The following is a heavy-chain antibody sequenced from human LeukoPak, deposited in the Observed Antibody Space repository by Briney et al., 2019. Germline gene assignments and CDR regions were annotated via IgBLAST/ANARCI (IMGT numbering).Heavy chain of an antibody. CDR1: GYTFTSYG. Sequence: ASVKVSCKASGYTFTSYGISWVRQAPGQGLEWMGWISAYNGNTNYAQKLQGRVTMTTDTSTSTAYMELRSLTSDDTAVYYCAREAATGVYFDYWGQGTLVTVSS. J-gene: IGHJ4*02. CDR2: ISAYNGNT. D-gene: IGHD6-13*01. V-gene: IGHV1-18*01. CDR3: AREAATGVYFDY.